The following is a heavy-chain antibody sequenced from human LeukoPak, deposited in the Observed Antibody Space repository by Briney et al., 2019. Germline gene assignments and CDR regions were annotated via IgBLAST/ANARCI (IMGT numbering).Heavy chain of an antibody. Sequence: PGGSLRLSCAASGFTFSSYAMHWVRQAPGKGLEWVAVISYDGSNKYYADSVKGRSTISRDNSKNTLYLQMNSLRAEDTAVYYCARDIVQELLFTNPTDYWGQGTLVTASS. CDR2: ISYDGSNK. V-gene: IGHV3-30-3*01. D-gene: IGHD1-26*01. J-gene: IGHJ4*02. CDR1: GFTFSSYA. CDR3: ARDIVQELLFTNPTDY.